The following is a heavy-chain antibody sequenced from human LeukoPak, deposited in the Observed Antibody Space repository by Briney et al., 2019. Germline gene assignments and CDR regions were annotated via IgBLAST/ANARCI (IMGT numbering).Heavy chain of an antibody. D-gene: IGHD1-1*01. CDR1: GFIFSNYW. CDR2: INPDGSST. CDR3: TRTTTTADWYFDL. Sequence: GLSLRLFCAVSGFIFSNYWMYWVRQAPGKRLVWVARINPDGSSTTYADSVEGRFTISRDNTKSMLHLQMHSLRVDDSAVYFCTRTTTTADWYFDLWGRGPLVTVSS. J-gene: IGHJ2*01. V-gene: IGHV3-74*01.